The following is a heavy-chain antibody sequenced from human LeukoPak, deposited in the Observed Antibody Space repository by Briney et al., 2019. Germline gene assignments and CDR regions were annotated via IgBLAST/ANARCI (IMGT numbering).Heavy chain of an antibody. J-gene: IGHJ6*03. CDR1: GGSISSSSYY. V-gene: IGHV4-39*07. CDR2: IYYSGST. Sequence: SETLSLTCTVSGGSISSSSYYWGWIRQPPGKGLEWIGSIYYSGSTYYNPSLKSRVTISVDTSKNQFSLKLSSVTAADTAVYYCARERGGDYDYVWGSYRYYYMDVWGKGTTVTVSS. CDR3: ARERGGDYDYVWGSYRYYYMDV. D-gene: IGHD3-16*02.